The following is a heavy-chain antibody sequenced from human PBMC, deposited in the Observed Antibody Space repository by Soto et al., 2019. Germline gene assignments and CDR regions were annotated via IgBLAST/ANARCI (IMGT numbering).Heavy chain of an antibody. Sequence: SETLSLTCAVYGGSFSGYYWSWIRQPPGKGLEWIGEINHSGSTNYNPSLKSRVTISVDTSKNQFSLKLSSVTAADTAVYYCARRGRYYGSGSYYKTVWFDPWGQGTLVTVSS. J-gene: IGHJ5*02. D-gene: IGHD3-10*01. CDR3: ARRGRYYGSGSYYKTVWFDP. CDR2: INHSGST. CDR1: GGSFSGYY. V-gene: IGHV4-34*01.